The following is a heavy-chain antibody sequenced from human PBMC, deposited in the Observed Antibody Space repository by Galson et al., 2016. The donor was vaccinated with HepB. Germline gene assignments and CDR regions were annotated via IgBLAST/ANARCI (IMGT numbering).Heavy chain of an antibody. V-gene: IGHV1-2*02. Sequence: VKVSCKASGYTFSDFYIYWMRQAPGQGPEWMGWINPNSGGTNYAQQFQGRVTMTRDTSISIAYMELSRLRFDDTAFYYCARDLWFGEANWFDPWGQGTLVTVSS. CDR2: INPNSGGT. J-gene: IGHJ5*02. D-gene: IGHD3-10*01. CDR3: ARDLWFGEANWFDP. CDR1: GYTFSDFY.